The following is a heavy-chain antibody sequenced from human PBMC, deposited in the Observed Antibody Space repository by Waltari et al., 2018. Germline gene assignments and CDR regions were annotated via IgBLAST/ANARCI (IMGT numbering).Heavy chain of an antibody. J-gene: IGHJ4*02. D-gene: IGHD1-26*01. CDR2: FTGSGGGT. V-gene: IGHV3-23*04. CDR1: GFAFSSYA. Sequence: EVQLVESGGGLVQPGGSLRLSCAASGFAFSSYAMSWVRQAPGKGLEWVSGFTGSGGGTYYADSVKGRFTISRDNSRNTLYPQMNSLRVEDTAIYYCAKVREVRDYFDYWGQGTLVTVSS. CDR3: AKVREVRDYFDY.